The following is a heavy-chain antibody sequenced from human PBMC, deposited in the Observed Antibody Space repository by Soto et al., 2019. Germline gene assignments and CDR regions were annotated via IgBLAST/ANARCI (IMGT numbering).Heavy chain of an antibody. CDR1: GFTFDDNA. CDR2: INWKSDK. V-gene: IGHV3-9*01. CDR3: AISQDRGGRTTFIY. D-gene: IGHD3-16*01. J-gene: IGHJ4*02. Sequence: PGGSLRLSCAVSGFTFDDNAMHWVRQAPEKGLEWVSGINWKSDKGYADSVKGRFTISRDNAENSLYLQMNSLRAEDTALYYCAISQDRGGRTTFIYWGQGTQVTVSS.